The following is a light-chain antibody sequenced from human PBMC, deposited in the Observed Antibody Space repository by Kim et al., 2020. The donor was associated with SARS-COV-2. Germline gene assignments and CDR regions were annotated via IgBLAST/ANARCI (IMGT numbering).Light chain of an antibody. J-gene: IGKJ2*03. CDR1: QSVLHSANNKNY. CDR2: WAS. V-gene: IGKV4-1*01. CDR3: QQYYSSPYS. Sequence: RATINCKSSQSVLHSANNKNYLAWYQQKPGQLPKLLIYWASTRESGVPDRFSGSGSGTDFTLTISSLQAEDVTVYYCQQYYSSPYSFGQGTKLEI.